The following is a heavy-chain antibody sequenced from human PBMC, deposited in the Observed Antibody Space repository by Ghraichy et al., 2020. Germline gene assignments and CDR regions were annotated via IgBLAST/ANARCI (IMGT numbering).Heavy chain of an antibody. V-gene: IGHV4-59*08. CDR1: GGSISSYY. CDR2: IYYSGST. Sequence: ETLSLTCTVSGGSISSYYWSWIRQPPGKGLEWIGYIYYSGSTNYNPSLKSRVTISVDTSKNQFSLKLSSVTAADTAVYYCARANILTGYPFDYWGQGTLVTVSS. D-gene: IGHD3-9*01. J-gene: IGHJ4*02. CDR3: ARANILTGYPFDY.